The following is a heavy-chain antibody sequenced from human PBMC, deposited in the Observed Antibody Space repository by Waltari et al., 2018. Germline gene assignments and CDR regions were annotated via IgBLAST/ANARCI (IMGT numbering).Heavy chain of an antibody. CDR1: GGSFSSHW. V-gene: IGHV4-59*11. Sequence: QVQLQESGPGLVKPSETLSVTCAVSGGSFSSHWWGWIRQSPGKGLEWIGSIYGSSGTTDYNSSLKSLASISRDTSKNEFSLKLTSVTAADTAVYYCARPPAKQRLAYFDFWGQGVLVIVSS. J-gene: IGHJ4*02. CDR2: IYGSSGTT. D-gene: IGHD6-25*01. CDR3: ARPPAKQRLAYFDF.